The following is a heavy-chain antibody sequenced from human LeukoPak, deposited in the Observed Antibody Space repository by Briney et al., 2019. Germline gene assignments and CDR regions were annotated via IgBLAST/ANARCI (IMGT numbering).Heavy chain of an antibody. CDR2: IIPILGIA. Sequence: SVKVSCKASGGTFSSCAVSWVRQAPGQGLEWMGRIIPILGIANYAQKFQGRVTITADKSTSTAYMELSSLRSEDTAVYYCARGAVDTAIVNWFDPWGQETLVTVSS. J-gene: IGHJ5*02. V-gene: IGHV1-69*04. CDR1: GGTFSSCA. D-gene: IGHD5-18*01. CDR3: ARGAVDTAIVNWFDP.